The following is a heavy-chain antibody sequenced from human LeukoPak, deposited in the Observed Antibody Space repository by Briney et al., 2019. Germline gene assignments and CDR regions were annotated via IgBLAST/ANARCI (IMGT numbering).Heavy chain of an antibody. CDR2: TYYRSKWYN. Sequence: SQTLSLTCAISGDSVSSNSAAWNWIWQSPSRGLEWLGRTYYRSKWYNDYAVSVKSRITINPDTSKNQFSLQLDSLTPEDTAMYYCARATFSSSRLDYWGQGTLVTVSS. V-gene: IGHV6-1*01. CDR3: ARATFSSSRLDY. D-gene: IGHD6-13*01. CDR1: GDSVSSNSAA. J-gene: IGHJ4*02.